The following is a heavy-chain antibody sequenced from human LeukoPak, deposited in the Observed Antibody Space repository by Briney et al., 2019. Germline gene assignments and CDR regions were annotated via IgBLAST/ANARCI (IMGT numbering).Heavy chain of an antibody. D-gene: IGHD3-9*01. CDR2: AYHSGGT. Sequence: PSETLSLTRTVSGDSMRSYYWTWIRQSPGKGLEWIGYAYHSGGTSYNPSLKSRVTISVDTSKNQFSLKLTSVTAADTAMYYCARSVYDWDPRYYMDVWGKGTTVTVSS. CDR1: GDSMRSYY. J-gene: IGHJ6*03. V-gene: IGHV4-59*01. CDR3: ARSVYDWDPRYYMDV.